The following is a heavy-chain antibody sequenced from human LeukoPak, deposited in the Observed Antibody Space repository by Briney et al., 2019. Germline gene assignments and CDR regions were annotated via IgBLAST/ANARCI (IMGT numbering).Heavy chain of an antibody. D-gene: IGHD3-22*01. J-gene: IGHJ4*02. CDR3: ARDSDSSGYIASHLFDY. V-gene: IGHV1-2*02. CDR2: INPNSGGT. CDR1: GYTFTGYY. Sequence: ASVKVSCKASGYTFTGYYMHWVRQAPGQGLEWMGWINPNSGGTNYAQKFQGRVTMTRDTSISTAYMELSRLRSDDTAVYYCARDSDSSGYIASHLFDYSGQGTLVTVSS.